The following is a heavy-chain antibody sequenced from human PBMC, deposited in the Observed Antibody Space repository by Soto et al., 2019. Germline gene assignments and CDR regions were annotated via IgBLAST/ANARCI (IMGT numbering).Heavy chain of an antibody. CDR2: INPSGGST. Sequence: VKVSCKASGFTFTRYGISWVRQAPGQGLEWMGIINPSGGSTSYAQKFQGRVTMTRDTSTSTVYMELSSLRSEDTAVYYCATGLYGMDVWGQGTTVTVSS. V-gene: IGHV1-46*01. CDR1: GFTFTRYG. J-gene: IGHJ6*02. CDR3: ATGLYGMDV.